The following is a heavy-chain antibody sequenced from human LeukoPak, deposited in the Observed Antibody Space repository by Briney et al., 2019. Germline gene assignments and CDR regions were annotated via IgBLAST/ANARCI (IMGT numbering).Heavy chain of an antibody. CDR1: GGSISSYY. Sequence: PSETLSLTCTVSGGSISSYYWSWIRQPPGKGLEWIGYIYYSGSTNYNPSLKSRVTISVDTSKNQFSLKLSSVTAADTAVYYCAAHSSGRVDYWGQGTLVTVSS. D-gene: IGHD6-19*01. CDR2: IYYSGST. CDR3: AAHSSGRVDY. V-gene: IGHV4-59*01. J-gene: IGHJ4*02.